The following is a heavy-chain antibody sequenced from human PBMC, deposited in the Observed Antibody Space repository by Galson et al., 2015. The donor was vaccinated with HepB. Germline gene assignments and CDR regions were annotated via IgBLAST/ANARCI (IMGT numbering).Heavy chain of an antibody. CDR1: GFTLSSYA. J-gene: IGHJ4*02. V-gene: IGHV3-30*03. CDR3: ARDSGYVSGWYAGRGGFDY. CDR2: ISYDGRNQ. Sequence: SLRLSCAASGFTLSSYAIHWVRQAPGKGLEWVTVISYDGRNQNYADSVIGRFTISRDNSKDTVYLQMSTLRAADTAAYYCARDSGYVSGWYAGRGGFDYSGQGSMVTVSS. D-gene: IGHD6-19*01.